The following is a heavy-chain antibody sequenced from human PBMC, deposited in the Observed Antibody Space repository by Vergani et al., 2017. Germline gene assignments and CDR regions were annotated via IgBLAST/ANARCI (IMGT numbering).Heavy chain of an antibody. J-gene: IGHJ4*02. CDR1: GFSFGNYA. D-gene: IGHD2-15*01. CDR3: ARGGKGIIMVVPSTHL. V-gene: IGHV3-30-3*01. CDR2: ISYDGTEK. Sequence: QVKLEESGGGVVQPGRSLRLSCAASGFSFGNYAMHWVRQAPGKELEWVGVISYDGTEKKYADSVNGRFTISRDNSKKMMSLQMNSLRVEDTAVYYCARGGKGIIMVVPSTHLWGQGAQVSVS.